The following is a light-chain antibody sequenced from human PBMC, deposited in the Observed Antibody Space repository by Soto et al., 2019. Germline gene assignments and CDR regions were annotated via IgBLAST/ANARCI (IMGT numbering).Light chain of an antibody. CDR2: STD. CDR3: VLYIGRGIWV. Sequence: QTVVTQEPSCSVYPGRTVTLTCGLSSGSVSTTYYPTWYQQTPGQAPRTLIYSTDTRSSGVPDRFSGSILGNKAALTITGAHADDESDYYCVLYIGRGIWVFGGGTKLTVL. J-gene: IGLJ3*02. CDR1: SGSVSTTYY. V-gene: IGLV8-61*01.